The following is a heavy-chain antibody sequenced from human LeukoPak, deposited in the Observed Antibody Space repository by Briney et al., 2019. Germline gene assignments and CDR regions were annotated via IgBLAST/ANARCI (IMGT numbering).Heavy chain of an antibody. D-gene: IGHD6-13*01. CDR1: GYTFTGYY. CDR3: ARTKSSSWQLDY. CDR2: IIPIFGTA. V-gene: IGHV1-69*05. Sequence: GASVKVSCKASGYTFTGYYMHWVRQAPGQGLEWMGGIIPIFGTANYAQKFQGRVTITTDESTSTAYMELSSLRSEDTAVYYCARTKSSSWQLDYWGQGTLVTVSS. J-gene: IGHJ4*02.